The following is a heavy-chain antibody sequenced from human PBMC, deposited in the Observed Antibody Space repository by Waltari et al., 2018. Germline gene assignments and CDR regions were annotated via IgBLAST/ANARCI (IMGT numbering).Heavy chain of an antibody. Sequence: QVQLQESGPGLVKPSETLSLTCTVSGGSISSYYWSWIRQPAGKGLEWIGRIYTSGSTNDNPGPKSRVTMSVDTCRNQLSLKRSSVTAEVPGVYYCAREKGRKYYDSSGYYDYWRPGTLVTVSS. CDR2: IYTSGST. V-gene: IGHV4-4*07. CDR1: GGSISSYY. J-gene: IGHJ4*02. CDR3: AREKGRKYYDSSGYYDY. D-gene: IGHD3-22*01.